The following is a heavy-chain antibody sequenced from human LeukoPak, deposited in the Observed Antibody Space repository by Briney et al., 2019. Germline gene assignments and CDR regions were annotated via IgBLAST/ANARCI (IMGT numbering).Heavy chain of an antibody. CDR1: GVSLSSGDDH. Sequence: PSQTLSLPRTVSGVSLSSGDDHWGWIRQPPGKGLEWVGYIYYSGSTYYNPSLKSRVTISVDTSKKQSSLKLSSVTAADTAVYYCARVSGLQGSLDVFDIWGQATMVTVSS. D-gene: IGHD2-15*01. CDR2: IYYSGST. J-gene: IGHJ3*02. CDR3: ARVSGLQGSLDVFDI. V-gene: IGHV4-30-4*08.